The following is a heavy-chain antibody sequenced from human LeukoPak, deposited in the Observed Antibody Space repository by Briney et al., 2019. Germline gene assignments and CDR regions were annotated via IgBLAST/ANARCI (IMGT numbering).Heavy chain of an antibody. CDR1: GFTFSSYS. D-gene: IGHD6-6*01. CDR2: IRGGGTVT. CDR3: ARGEMKKARPY. Sequence: PGGSLRLSCEASGFTFSSYSMIWVRQPPGKGLEWVSYIRGGGTVTYYSDSVKGRFTISRDNAKKSLYLQMSSLRDEDTAIYYCARGEMKKARPYWGQGTLVTVSS. J-gene: IGHJ4*02. V-gene: IGHV3-48*02.